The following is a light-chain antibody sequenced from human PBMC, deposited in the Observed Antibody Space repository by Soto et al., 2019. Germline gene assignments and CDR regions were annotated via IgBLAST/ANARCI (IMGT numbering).Light chain of an antibody. V-gene: IGKV1-39*01. CDR2: AAS. CDR1: QIIISS. CDR3: HQTYSAPPIT. J-gene: IGKJ5*01. Sequence: DIQMTQSPYSLSASVGDRVTITCRASQIIISSLSWYQQKPGKVTKLMIYAASTLHSGVPSRFSGNGSGTDFTLTISSLQPEDFATYYCHQTYSAPPITFGQGTRLEI.